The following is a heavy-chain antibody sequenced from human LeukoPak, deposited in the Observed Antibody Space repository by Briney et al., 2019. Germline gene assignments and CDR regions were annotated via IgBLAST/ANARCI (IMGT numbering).Heavy chain of an antibody. J-gene: IGHJ4*02. V-gene: IGHV4-39*07. CDR2: VFYTGKT. CDR3: ARVFDS. CDR1: GGSVSTSDYY. Sequence: PSETLSLTCTVSGGSVSTSDYYWGWIRQSPVKGLEWIGDVFYTGKTNYNPSLRGRATISIDTSKNQFSLKLTYVTAADSAVYYCARVFDSWGQGTLVTVPS.